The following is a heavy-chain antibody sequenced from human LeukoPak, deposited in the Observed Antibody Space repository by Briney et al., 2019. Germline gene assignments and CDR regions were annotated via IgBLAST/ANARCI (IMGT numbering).Heavy chain of an antibody. D-gene: IGHD3-16*02. CDR1: GFTFSDYY. J-gene: IGHJ4*02. CDR3: ARGNRNYDYVWGSYRPGGYFDY. Sequence: PGGSLRLSCAASGFTFSDYYMSWIRQAPGKGLEWVSYISSSSSTIYYADSVKGRFTISRDNAKNSLYLQMNSLRAEDTAVYYCARGNRNYDYVWGSYRPGGYFDYWGQGTLVTVSS. CDR2: ISSSSSTI. V-gene: IGHV3-11*04.